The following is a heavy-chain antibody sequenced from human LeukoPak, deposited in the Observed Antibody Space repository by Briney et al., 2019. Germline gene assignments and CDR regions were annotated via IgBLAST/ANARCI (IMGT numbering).Heavy chain of an antibody. CDR2: IYTTGNT. CDR3: ARSIAAAGWNFDYYMDV. J-gene: IGHJ6*03. V-gene: IGHV4-4*07. Sequence: SETLSLTCTVSGGSISSYYWSWIRQPAGKALEWIGRIYTTGNTNYNPSLKSRVTMSEDPSKNQFSLKLTSVTAADTAVYYCARSIAAAGWNFDYYMDVWGKGTTVTVSS. CDR1: GGSISSYY. D-gene: IGHD6-13*01.